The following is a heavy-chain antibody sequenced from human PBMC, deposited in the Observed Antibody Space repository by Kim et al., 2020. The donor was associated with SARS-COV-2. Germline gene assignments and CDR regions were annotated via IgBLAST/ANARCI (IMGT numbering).Heavy chain of an antibody. J-gene: IGHJ4*02. CDR1: GGTFSSYA. V-gene: IGHV1-69*04. CDR2: IIPILGIA. D-gene: IGHD5-12*01. CDR3: ARGLGRDGYNYEFVLVY. Sequence: SVKVSCKASGGTFSSYAISWVRQAPGQGLEWMGRIIPILGIANYAQKFQGRVTITADKSTSTAYMELSSLRSEDTAVYYCARGLGRDGYNYEFVLVYWGQGTLVTVSS.